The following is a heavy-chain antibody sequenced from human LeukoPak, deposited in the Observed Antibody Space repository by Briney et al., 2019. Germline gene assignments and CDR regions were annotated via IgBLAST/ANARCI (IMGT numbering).Heavy chain of an antibody. CDR2: IWYDGSNK. CDR3: ARDPRLYRSSSSYYFDY. Sequence: PGRSLRLSCAASGFTFSSYGMHWVRQAPGKGLEWVAVIWYDGSNKYYADSVKGRFTISRDNSKNTLYLQMNSLRAEDTAVYYCARDPRLYRSSSSYYFDYWGQGTLVTVSS. CDR1: GFTFSSYG. V-gene: IGHV3-33*01. D-gene: IGHD6-6*01. J-gene: IGHJ4*02.